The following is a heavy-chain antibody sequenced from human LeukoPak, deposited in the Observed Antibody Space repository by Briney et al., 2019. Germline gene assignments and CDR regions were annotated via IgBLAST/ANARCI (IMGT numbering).Heavy chain of an antibody. CDR1: GYTFTSYG. CDR2: ISAYNGNT. Sequence: VASVKVSCKASGYTFTSYGISWVRQAPGQGLEWMGWISAYNGNTNYAQKLQGRVTMTTDTSTSTAYMELRSLRSDDTAVYYCARVLSPTYYDFWSGPRPFDYWGQGTLVTVSS. J-gene: IGHJ4*02. V-gene: IGHV1-18*01. D-gene: IGHD3-3*01. CDR3: ARVLSPTYYDFWSGPRPFDY.